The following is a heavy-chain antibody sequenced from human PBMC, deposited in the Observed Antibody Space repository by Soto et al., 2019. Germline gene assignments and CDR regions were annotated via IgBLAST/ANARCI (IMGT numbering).Heavy chain of an antibody. Sequence: PGGSLRLSCAASGFTFSDYYMYWIRQAPGKGLEWVSYISSSGDTIFYADSVKGQFTISRDNAKNSLYLQMNSLRAEDTAVYYCARSPGWAGVFDYWGLGTLVTVSS. V-gene: IGHV3-11*01. CDR1: GFTFSDYY. CDR2: ISSSGDTI. CDR3: ARSPGWAGVFDY. D-gene: IGHD3-10*01. J-gene: IGHJ4*02.